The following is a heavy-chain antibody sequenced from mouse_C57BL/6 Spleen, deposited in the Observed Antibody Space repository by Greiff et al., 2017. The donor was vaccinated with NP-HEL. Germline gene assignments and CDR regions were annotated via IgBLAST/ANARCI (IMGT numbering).Heavy chain of an antibody. D-gene: IGHD1-1*01. CDR3: ARGARTTVWYFDV. CDR2: INPSNGGT. CDR1: GYTFTSYW. V-gene: IGHV1-53*01. J-gene: IGHJ1*03. Sequence: QVQLQQSGTELVKPGASVKLSCKASGYTFTSYWMHWVKQRPGQGLEWIGNINPSNGGTNYNEKFKSKATLTVDKSSSTAYMQLSSLTSEDSAVYYCARGARTTVWYFDVWGTGTTVTVSS.